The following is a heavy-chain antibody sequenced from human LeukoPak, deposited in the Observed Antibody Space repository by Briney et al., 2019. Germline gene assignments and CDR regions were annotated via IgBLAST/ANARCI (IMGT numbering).Heavy chain of an antibody. CDR3: AKIEGKYQLANVPDH. Sequence: GGSLRLSCAASGFTFSDYDMHWVRQATGKGLEWVSAIGTAGDTYYTGSVKGRFTISRENAKNSLYLQMNSLRAGDTAVYYCAKIEGKYQLANVPDHWGQGTLVTVSS. D-gene: IGHD2-2*01. V-gene: IGHV3-13*01. CDR1: GFTFSDYD. J-gene: IGHJ4*02. CDR2: IGTAGDT.